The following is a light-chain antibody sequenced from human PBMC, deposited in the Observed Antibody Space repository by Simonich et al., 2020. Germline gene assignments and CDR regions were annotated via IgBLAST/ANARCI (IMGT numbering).Light chain of an antibody. CDR1: SGSIASNY. V-gene: IGLV6-57*01. CDR2: EDN. J-gene: IGLJ2*01. Sequence: NFMLTQPHSVSESPGKTVTISCPRSSGSIASNYVQWYQQRPGSTPPTVIYEDNQRPAGVPDRFSGSIDSSSSSASLTISGLKTEDEADYYCQSYDSSNVVFGGGTKLTVL. CDR3: QSYDSSNVV.